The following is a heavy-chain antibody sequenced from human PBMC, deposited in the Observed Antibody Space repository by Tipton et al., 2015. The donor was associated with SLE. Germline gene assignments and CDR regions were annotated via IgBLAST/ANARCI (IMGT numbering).Heavy chain of an antibody. D-gene: IGHD6-13*01. CDR3: ARGRVAAVYYYYYYYMDV. CDR1: GGSISSYY. J-gene: IGHJ6*03. Sequence: TLSLTCTVSGGSISSYYWGWIRQPPGKGLEWIGEINHSGSTNYNPSLKSRVTISVDTSKNQFSLKLSSVTAADTAVYYCARGRVAAVYYYYYYYMDVWGKGTTVTVSS. V-gene: IGHV4-34*01. CDR2: INHSGST.